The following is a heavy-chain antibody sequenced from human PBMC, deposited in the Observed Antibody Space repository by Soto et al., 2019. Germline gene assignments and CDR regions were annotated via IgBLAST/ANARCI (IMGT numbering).Heavy chain of an antibody. Sequence: EVQLVESGGGLVQPGGSLRLSCAASGFTFSTFSMHWVRQSPGKGLEWISYISSSGGTKYYGDSAEGRFTISRDNAKSLLYLQMNSLRVEDTAIYYRARAFLWIDSWGQGTPVTVSS. V-gene: IGHV3-48*01. D-gene: IGHD2-21*01. CDR2: ISSSGGTK. J-gene: IGHJ4*02. CDR3: ARAFLWIDS. CDR1: GFTFSTFS.